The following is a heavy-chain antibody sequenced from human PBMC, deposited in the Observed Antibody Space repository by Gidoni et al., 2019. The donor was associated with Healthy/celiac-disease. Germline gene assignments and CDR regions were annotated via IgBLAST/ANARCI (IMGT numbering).Heavy chain of an antibody. CDR3: ARQTYYYDSSGHPDY. CDR2: IYFSGST. V-gene: IGHV4-39*01. Sequence: QLQLQESGPGLVKPSEPLSLTCTVSGGSISSSSYYWGWIRQPPGKGLEWIGSIYFSGSTYYNPSLKSRVTISVDTSKNQFSLKLSSVTAADTAVYYCARQTYYYDSSGHPDYWGQGTLVTVSS. CDR1: GGSISSSSYY. D-gene: IGHD3-22*01. J-gene: IGHJ4*02.